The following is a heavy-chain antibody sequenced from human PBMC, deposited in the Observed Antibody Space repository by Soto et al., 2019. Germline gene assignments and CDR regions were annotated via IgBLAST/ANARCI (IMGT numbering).Heavy chain of an antibody. J-gene: IGHJ5*02. V-gene: IGHV1-69*02. CDR3: ARHERTGIAAAGTSGWFDP. CDR2: IIPILGIA. CDR1: GGTFSSYT. D-gene: IGHD6-13*01. Sequence: SVKVSCKASGGTFSSYTISWVRPAPGQGLEWMGRIIPILGIANYAQKFQGRVTITADKSTSTAYMELSSLRSEDTAVYYCARHERTGIAAAGTSGWFDPWGQGTLVTVSS.